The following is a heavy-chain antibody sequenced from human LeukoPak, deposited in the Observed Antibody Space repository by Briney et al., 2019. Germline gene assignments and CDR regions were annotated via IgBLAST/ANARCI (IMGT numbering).Heavy chain of an antibody. CDR3: ARGPSGGRYYVGDY. CDR2: ISSTGDST. V-gene: IGHV3-64*04. J-gene: IGHJ4*02. Sequence: GGSLRLSCSASGFTFSSYAMHWVRQTPGKGLEHVPTISSTGDSTYYADSMKGRFTISRDNAKNTLYLQMNSLRAEDTAVYYCARGPSGGRYYVGDYWGQGTLVTVSS. D-gene: IGHD1-26*01. CDR1: GFTFSSYA.